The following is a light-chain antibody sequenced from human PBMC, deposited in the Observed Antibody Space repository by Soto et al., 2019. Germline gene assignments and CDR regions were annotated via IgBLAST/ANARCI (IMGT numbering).Light chain of an antibody. CDR2: SNN. CDR3: AARDDSLNGFWV. CDR1: RSNTGSNT. V-gene: IGLV1-44*01. Sequence: QSVLTQPPSASGTPGQRVTISCSGSRSNTGSNTVNWYQQLPGTAPKLLIYSNNQRPSGVPDRFSGSKSGTSASLAISGLQSEDEADYYGAARDDSLNGFWVFGGGTKLTVL. J-gene: IGLJ3*02.